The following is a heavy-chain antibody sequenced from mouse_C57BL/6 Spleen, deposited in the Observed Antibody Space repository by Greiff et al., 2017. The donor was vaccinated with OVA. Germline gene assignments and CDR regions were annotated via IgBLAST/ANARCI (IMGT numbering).Heavy chain of an antibody. J-gene: IGHJ1*03. CDR1: GYTFTSYW. CDR3: ARRDYGNYLWYFDV. V-gene: IGHV1-55*01. CDR2: IYPGSGST. Sequence: QVQLQQPGAELVKPGASVKMSCKASGYTFTSYWITWVKQRPGQGLEWIGDIYPGSGSTNYNEKFKSKATLTVDTSSSTDYMQLSSLTSEDSAVYYCARRDYGNYLWYFDVWGTGTTVTVSS. D-gene: IGHD2-1*01.